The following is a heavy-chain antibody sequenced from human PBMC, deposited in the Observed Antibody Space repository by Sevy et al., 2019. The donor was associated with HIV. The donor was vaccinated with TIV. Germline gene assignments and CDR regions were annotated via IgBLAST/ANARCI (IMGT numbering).Heavy chain of an antibody. CDR3: AKEGGGYYYDSSGLFDY. J-gene: IGHJ4*02. CDR2: ISGSGYLT. D-gene: IGHD3-22*01. V-gene: IGHV3-23*01. Sequence: GGSLRLSCTASGFTFGDYAMSWVRQAPGKGLEWVSAISGSGYLTYYTDSVKGRFTISRDNSKNTLYLQMNSLRAEDTAVYYCAKEGGGYYYDSSGLFDYWGQGTLVTVSS. CDR1: GFTFGDYA.